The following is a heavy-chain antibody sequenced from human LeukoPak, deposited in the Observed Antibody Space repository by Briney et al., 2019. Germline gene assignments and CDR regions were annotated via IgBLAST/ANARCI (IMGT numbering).Heavy chain of an antibody. CDR2: IIPIFGTA. V-gene: IGHV1-69*05. CDR3: AVKRDLDAFDI. CDR1: GSTFSSYA. Sequence: SVKVSCKASGSTFSSYAISWVRQAPGQGLEWMGGIIPIFGTANYAQKFQGRVTITTDESTSTAYMELSSLRSEDTAVYYCAVKRDLDAFDIWGQGTMVTVSS. J-gene: IGHJ3*02.